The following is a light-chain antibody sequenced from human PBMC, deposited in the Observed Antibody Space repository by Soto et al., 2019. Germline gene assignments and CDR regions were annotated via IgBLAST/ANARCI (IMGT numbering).Light chain of an antibody. V-gene: IGKV3-15*01. J-gene: IGKJ4*01. CDR2: GAS. CDR3: QQRSNWPPALT. Sequence: DIVMTQSPATLSVSPGERATLSCRASQSVSSDLAWYQQKPGQAPRLLIYGASTRATGIPTRFSGSGSGTEFTLTISSLQSEDFAVYYCQQRSNWPPALTFGGGTKVEIK. CDR1: QSVSSD.